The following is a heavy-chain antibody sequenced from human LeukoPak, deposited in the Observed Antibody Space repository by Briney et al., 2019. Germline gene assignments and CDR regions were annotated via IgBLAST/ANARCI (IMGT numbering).Heavy chain of an antibody. V-gene: IGHV1-18*01. CDR3: ARNGRVRRVVKDLFEY. Sequence: ASVRVSCKTSGYTFTDYDITWVRQAPGQGLEWMGRVSPYNGNTYYSQRFQDRVIITKDTSTGTAYMDLRDLRTDDTAMYYCARNGRVRRVVKDLFEYWGQGTMVTVSS. J-gene: IGHJ3*01. CDR2: VSPYNGNT. D-gene: IGHD3-10*01. CDR1: GYTFTDYD.